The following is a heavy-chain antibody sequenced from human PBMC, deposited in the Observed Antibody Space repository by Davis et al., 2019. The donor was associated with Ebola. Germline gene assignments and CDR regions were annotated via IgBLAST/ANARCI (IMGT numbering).Heavy chain of an antibody. V-gene: IGHV5-10-1*01. CDR1: GYSFTSYW. CDR3: ARPYDFWSELYFDY. J-gene: IGHJ4*02. D-gene: IGHD3-3*01. Sequence: GGSLRLSCKGSGYSFTSYWISWVRQMPGKGLEWMGRIDPSDSYTNYSPSFQGHVTISADKSISTAYLQWSSLKASDTAMYYCARPYDFWSELYFDYWGQGTLVTVSS. CDR2: IDPSDSYT.